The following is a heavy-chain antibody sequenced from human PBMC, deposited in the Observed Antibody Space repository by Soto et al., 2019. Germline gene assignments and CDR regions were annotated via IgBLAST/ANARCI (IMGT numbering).Heavy chain of an antibody. CDR1: GGSISSGGYS. Sequence: QLQLQESGSGLVKPSQTLSLTCAVSGGSISSGGYSWSWIRQPPGKGLEWIGYIYHSGSTYYNPSLKGRVTISVDRSKNQFSLKLSSVTAADTAVYYCARAYCGGDCYSVGYFQHWGQGTLVTVSS. D-gene: IGHD2-21*02. J-gene: IGHJ1*01. CDR3: ARAYCGGDCYSVGYFQH. CDR2: IYHSGST. V-gene: IGHV4-30-2*01.